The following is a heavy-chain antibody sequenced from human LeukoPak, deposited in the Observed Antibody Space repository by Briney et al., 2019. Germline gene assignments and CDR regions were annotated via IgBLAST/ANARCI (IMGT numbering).Heavy chain of an antibody. V-gene: IGHV3-7*01. D-gene: IGHD4-17*01. J-gene: IGHJ4*02. CDR1: GLSFSNYE. Sequence: PGGSLRLSCVASGLSFSNYEMNWVRQAPGKGLEWVATIRQDGSQKYYVDSVKGRFTISRDNAKNSLYLQMNSLRAEDTAVYYCARESGSVTSEVDFDYWGQGTLVTVSS. CDR2: IRQDGSQK. CDR3: ARESGSVTSEVDFDY.